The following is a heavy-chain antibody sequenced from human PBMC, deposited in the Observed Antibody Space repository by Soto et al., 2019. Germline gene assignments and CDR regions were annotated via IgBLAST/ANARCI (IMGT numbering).Heavy chain of an antibody. CDR1: GYDFSRTW. CDR2: IYPGDSET. D-gene: IGHD5-12*01. CDR3: ARLVGAYDSYFDH. Sequence: ESLQVSCKGSGYDFSRTWIAWVRQLPGKGLDWMGIIYPGDSETRYSPSFQGQVTFSTDKSLNTAYLQWGSLKTSDSAMYYCARLVGAYDSYFDHWGQGTRVTVSS. V-gene: IGHV5-51*01. J-gene: IGHJ4*02.